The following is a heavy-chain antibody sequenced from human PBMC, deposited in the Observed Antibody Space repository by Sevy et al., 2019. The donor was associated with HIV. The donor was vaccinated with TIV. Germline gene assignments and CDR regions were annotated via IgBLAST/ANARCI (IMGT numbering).Heavy chain of an antibody. Sequence: GGSLRISCTASGFTLSDYYMSWIRQAPGKGLQWISYISGSDDSGGDDTIYYADSVKGRFTISRDNAKNSLYLQMSSLRADDTAVYYCARDHVKDGKGGDYYYHAIDVWGRGTTVTVSS. V-gene: IGHV3-11*01. CDR3: ARDHVKDGKGGDYYYHAIDV. D-gene: IGHD3-16*01. CDR2: ISGSDDSGGDDTI. CDR1: GFTLSDYY. J-gene: IGHJ6*02.